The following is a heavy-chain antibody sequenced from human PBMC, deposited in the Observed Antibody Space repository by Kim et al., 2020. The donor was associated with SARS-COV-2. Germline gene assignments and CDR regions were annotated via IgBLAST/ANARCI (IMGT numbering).Heavy chain of an antibody. CDR3: ARPYTTSPDAAFEI. CDR2: ISYDGSNK. Sequence: GGSLRLSCAASGFTFSTYAMHWVRQAPGKGLEWVALISYDGSNKYYADSVRGRFTISRDNSKNTLYLQVSSLRPEDTALYYCARPYTTSPDAAFEIWGRG. V-gene: IGHV3-30-3*01. D-gene: IGHD2-2*02. CDR1: GFTFSTYA. J-gene: IGHJ3*02.